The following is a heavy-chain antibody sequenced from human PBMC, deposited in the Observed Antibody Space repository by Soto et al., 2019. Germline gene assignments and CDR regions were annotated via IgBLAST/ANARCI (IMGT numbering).Heavy chain of an antibody. CDR1: GGTFNSYG. CDR2: IIPLYGTV. V-gene: IGHV1-69*06. J-gene: IGHJ4*02. D-gene: IGHD3-10*01. Sequence: QAHLAQSGAEGKKPGSSVTVSCKASGGTFNSYGISWVRQAPGQGLDWMGVIIPLYGTVNYAQKFQGRVSITADKSTSTAYMDLNSLRSDDTAVYYCERVRVIRGVIPSHFGLWGQGTQVTVSS. CDR3: ERVRVIRGVIPSHFGL.